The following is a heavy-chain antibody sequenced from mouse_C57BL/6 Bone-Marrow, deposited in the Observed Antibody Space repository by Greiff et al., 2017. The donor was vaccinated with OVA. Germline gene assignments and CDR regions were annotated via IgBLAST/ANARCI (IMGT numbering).Heavy chain of an antibody. CDR1: GFTFSDYG. J-gene: IGHJ4*01. Sequence: EVQLVESGGGLVKPGGSLKLSCAASGFTFSDYGMHWVRQAPEKGLEWVAYISSGSSTIYYADTVKGRFTISRDNAKNTLFLKMTSLRSEDTAMYYCARRLLWVRAYYYAMDYWGQGTSGTVSS. D-gene: IGHD2-14*01. CDR2: ISSGSSTI. CDR3: ARRLLWVRAYYYAMDY. V-gene: IGHV5-17*01.